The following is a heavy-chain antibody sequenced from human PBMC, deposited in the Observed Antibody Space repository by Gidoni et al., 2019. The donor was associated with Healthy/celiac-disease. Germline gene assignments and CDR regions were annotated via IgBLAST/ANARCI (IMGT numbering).Heavy chain of an antibody. CDR3: ARDDGSGSYYNPEGGDYYGMDV. V-gene: IGHV3-48*03. Sequence: EVQLVESGGGLVQPGGSLRLSCAASGFTFRRYEMNWVRQAPGKGLEWVSYISSSGSTIYYADSVKGRFTISRDNAKNSLYLQMNSLRAEDTAVYYCARDDGSGSYYNPEGGDYYGMDVWGQGTTVTVSS. CDR1: GFTFRRYE. J-gene: IGHJ6*02. D-gene: IGHD3-10*01. CDR2: ISSSGSTI.